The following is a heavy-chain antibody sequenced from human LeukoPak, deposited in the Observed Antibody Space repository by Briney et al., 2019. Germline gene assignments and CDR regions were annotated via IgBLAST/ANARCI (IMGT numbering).Heavy chain of an antibody. CDR1: GGTFSSYA. V-gene: IGHV1-8*02. D-gene: IGHD3-10*01. CDR2: MNPNSGNT. J-gene: IGHJ4*02. Sequence: ASVKVSCKASGGTFSSYAINWVRQATGQGLEWMGWMNPNSGNTGYAQKFQGRVTMTRNTSISTAYMELSGLRSEDTAVYYCARGRPYYYGSGSYSWFDYWGQGTLVTVSS. CDR3: ARGRPYYYGSGSYSWFDY.